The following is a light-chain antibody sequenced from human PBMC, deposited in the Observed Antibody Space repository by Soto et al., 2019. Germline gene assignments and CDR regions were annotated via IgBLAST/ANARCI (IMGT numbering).Light chain of an antibody. J-gene: IGLJ3*02. CDR3: QTWGTGIWV. CDR2: LNSDGSH. CDR1: SGHSSYA. V-gene: IGLV4-69*01. Sequence: QSVLTQSPSASASLGASVKLTCTLRSGHSSYAIAWHQQQPEKGPRYLMKLNSDGSHSKGDGIPDRFSGSSSGAERYLTISSLQSEEEADYYCQTWGTGIWVFGGGTKLTVL.